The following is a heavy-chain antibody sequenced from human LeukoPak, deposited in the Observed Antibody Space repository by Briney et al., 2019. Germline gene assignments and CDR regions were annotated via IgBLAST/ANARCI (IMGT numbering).Heavy chain of an antibody. D-gene: IGHD4-23*01. J-gene: IGHJ6*03. CDR2: INPSGGST. CDR1: GYTFTSYY. CDR3: ARDGEMTTVVTQTYYYYYMDV. Sequence: GASVKVSCKASGYTFTSYYMHWVRQAPGQGLEWMGIINPSGGSTSYAQKFQGRVTMTRDMSTSTVYMELSSLRSEDTAVYYCARDGEMTTVVTQTYYYYYMDVWGKGTTVTVSS. V-gene: IGHV1-46*01.